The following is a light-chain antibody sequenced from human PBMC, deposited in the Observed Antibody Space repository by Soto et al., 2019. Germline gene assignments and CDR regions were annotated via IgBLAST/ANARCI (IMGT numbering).Light chain of an antibody. CDR1: QDTSRS. CDR2: KAS. J-gene: IGKJ1*01. Sequence: TQVTQSPSFLSASVGDRVTITCRASQDTSRSLGWYQQKPGKAPKLLIYKASSLESGVPSRFSGSGSGTEFTLTISSLQPDDFATYYCQQYNSYSETFGQGTKVDIK. V-gene: IGKV1-5*03. CDR3: QQYNSYSET.